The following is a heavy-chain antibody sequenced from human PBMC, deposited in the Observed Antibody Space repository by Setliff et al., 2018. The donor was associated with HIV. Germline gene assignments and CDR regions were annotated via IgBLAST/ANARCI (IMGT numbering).Heavy chain of an antibody. J-gene: IGHJ4*02. D-gene: IGHD5-18*01. V-gene: IGHV3-23*01. Sequence: PGGSLRLSCAASGFTFSSYAMSWVRQAPGKGLEWVSAISGSGGSTYYADSVKGRFTISRDNAKNSLYLQVNSLRAEDTAVYYCARDTAYSFDYWGQGTLVTVSS. CDR3: ARDTAYSFDY. CDR2: ISGSGGST. CDR1: GFTFSSYA.